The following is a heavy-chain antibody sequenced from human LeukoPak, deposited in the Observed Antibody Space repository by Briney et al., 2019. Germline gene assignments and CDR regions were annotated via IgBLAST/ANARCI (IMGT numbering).Heavy chain of an antibody. D-gene: IGHD3-22*01. CDR2: ISYDGSNK. V-gene: IGHV3-30*04. CDR3: AKDYYDSSGPDY. CDR1: GFTFSSYA. Sequence: GGSLRLSCAASGFTFSSYAMHWVRQAPGKGLEWVAVISYDGSNKYYADSVKGRFTISRDNSKNTLYLQMNSLRAEDTAVYYCAKDYYDSSGPDYWGQGTLVTVSS. J-gene: IGHJ4*02.